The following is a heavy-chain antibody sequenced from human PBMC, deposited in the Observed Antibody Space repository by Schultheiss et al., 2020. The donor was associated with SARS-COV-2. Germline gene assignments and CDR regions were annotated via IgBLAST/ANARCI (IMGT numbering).Heavy chain of an antibody. V-gene: IGHV4-34*09. CDR1: GGSFSGYY. Sequence: LRLSCAVYGGSFSGYYWSWIRQPPGKGLEWIGSIYYSGSTYYNPSLKSRVTISVDTSKNQFSLKLSSVTAADTAVYYCARVGGFDWLAFDPWGQGTLVTVSS. CDR2: IYYSGST. CDR3: ARVGGFDWLAFDP. D-gene: IGHD3-9*01. J-gene: IGHJ5*02.